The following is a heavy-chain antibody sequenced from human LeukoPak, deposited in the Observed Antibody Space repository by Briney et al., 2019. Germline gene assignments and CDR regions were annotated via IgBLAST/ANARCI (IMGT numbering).Heavy chain of an antibody. D-gene: IGHD2-21*02. J-gene: IGHJ4*02. CDR3: ARGGPGRDYFQTYFDY. Sequence: ASVKVSCKASGGTFSNYGISWVRQAPGQGPEWMGRIFPIFGIANYAQKFQGRVTITADESTSTAYMELSSLRPEDTAVYYCARGGPGRDYFQTYFDYWGQGTLVTVSS. CDR2: IFPIFGIA. V-gene: IGHV1-69*13. CDR1: GGTFSNYG.